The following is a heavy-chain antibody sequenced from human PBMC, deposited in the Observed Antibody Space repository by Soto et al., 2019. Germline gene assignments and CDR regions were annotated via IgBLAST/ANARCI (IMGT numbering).Heavy chain of an antibody. CDR1: GYTLTELS. V-gene: IGHV1-24*01. CDR2: FDPEDGET. J-gene: IGHJ4*02. CDR3: ARLAGYSSSPFFDY. Sequence: GASVKVSCKVSGYTLTELSMHWVRQAPGKGLEWMGGFDPEDGETIYAQKFQGRVTMTEDTSTDTAYMELSSLRSEDTAVYYCARLAGYSSSPFFDYWGQGTLVTVSS. D-gene: IGHD6-13*01.